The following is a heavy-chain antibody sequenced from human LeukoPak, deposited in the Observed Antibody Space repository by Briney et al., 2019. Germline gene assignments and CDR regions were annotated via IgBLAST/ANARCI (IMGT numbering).Heavy chain of an antibody. CDR3: TRRRIAVSAIPPDWYFDL. V-gene: IGHV5-51*01. Sequence: GESLKTSCQGSGYSFTNYWIGWVRQRPGKGLEWMGIVYPTDSHSKYSPSFQGQVTFSADKSINTAYLQWSSLRASDTAIYYCTRRRIAVSAIPPDWYFDLWGRGTLVTVSS. D-gene: IGHD2-21*02. J-gene: IGHJ2*01. CDR2: VYPTDSHS. CDR1: GYSFTNYW.